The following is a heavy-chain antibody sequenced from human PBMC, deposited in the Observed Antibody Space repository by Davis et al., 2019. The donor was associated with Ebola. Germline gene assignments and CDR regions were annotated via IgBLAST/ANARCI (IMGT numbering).Heavy chain of an antibody. CDR3: AKASGRFLTATSTFDY. V-gene: IGHV3-23*01. CDR1: GFTFTTYA. J-gene: IGHJ4*02. Sequence: PGGSLRLSCAASGFTFTTYAVNWVRQAPGKGLEWVSVISGNSGSTYHADSVKGRFTISRDNSKNMLYLQMNSLRAEDTAVYYCAKASGRFLTATSTFDYWGQGTLVTVSS. CDR2: ISGNSGST. D-gene: IGHD2-21*02.